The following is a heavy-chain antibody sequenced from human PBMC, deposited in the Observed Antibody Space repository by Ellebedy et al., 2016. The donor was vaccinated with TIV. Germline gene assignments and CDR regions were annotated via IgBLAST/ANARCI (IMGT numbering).Heavy chain of an antibody. Sequence: SVKVSXKASGGTFSSYAISWVRQAPGQGLEWMGGIIPIFGTANYAQKFQGRVTITADKSTSTAYMELSSLRSEDTAVYHCARTYCSGGSCYSGGAFDIWGQGTMVTVSS. J-gene: IGHJ3*02. CDR2: IIPIFGTA. V-gene: IGHV1-69*06. D-gene: IGHD2-15*01. CDR3: ARTYCSGGSCYSGGAFDI. CDR1: GGTFSSYA.